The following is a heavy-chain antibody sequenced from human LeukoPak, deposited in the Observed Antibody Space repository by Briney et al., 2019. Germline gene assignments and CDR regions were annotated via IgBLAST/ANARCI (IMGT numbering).Heavy chain of an antibody. V-gene: IGHV4-34*01. CDR3: ARARYSGSYHRVSYFDY. J-gene: IGHJ4*02. CDR1: GGSISGYY. Sequence: SETLSLTCTVSGGSISGYYWSWIRQPPGKGLEWIGEINHSGSTNYNPSLKSRVTISVDTSKNQFSLKLSSVTAADTAVYYCARARYSGSYHRVSYFDYWGQGTLVTVSS. CDR2: INHSGST. D-gene: IGHD1-26*01.